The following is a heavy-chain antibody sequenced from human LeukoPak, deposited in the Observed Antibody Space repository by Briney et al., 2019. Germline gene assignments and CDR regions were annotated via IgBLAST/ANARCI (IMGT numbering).Heavy chain of an antibody. J-gene: IGHJ5*02. CDR2: IGTAGDT. V-gene: IGHV3-13*01. CDR3: ARGGGSSSSNWFDP. D-gene: IGHD6-6*01. CDR1: GLTFSSYD. Sequence: GGSLRLSCAASGLTFSSYDMHWVRQATGKGLEWVSAIGTAGDTYYPGSVKGRFTISRENAKNSLYLQMNSLRAGDTAVYYCARGGGSSSSNWFDPWGQGTLVTVSS.